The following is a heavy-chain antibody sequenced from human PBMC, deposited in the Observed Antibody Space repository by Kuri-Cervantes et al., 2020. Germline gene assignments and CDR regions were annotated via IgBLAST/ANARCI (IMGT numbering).Heavy chain of an antibody. V-gene: IGHV3-23*01. CDR3: ARDKGTDVLRFLEWSRTMDV. D-gene: IGHD3-3*01. CDR2: ISGTGGTT. J-gene: IGHJ6*03. Sequence: GGSLRLSCAASGFTFSSYAMSWVRQAPGKGLEWVSAISGTGGTTYYADSVKGRFTISRDNSKNTLYLQMNSLRAEDTAAYYCARDKGTDVLRFLEWSRTMDVWGKGTTVTVSS. CDR1: GFTFSSYA.